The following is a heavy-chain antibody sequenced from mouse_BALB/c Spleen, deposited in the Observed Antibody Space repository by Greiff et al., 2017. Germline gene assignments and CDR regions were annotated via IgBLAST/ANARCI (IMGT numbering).Heavy chain of an antibody. D-gene: IGHD2-4*01. CDR2: ISYSGST. CDR1: GYSITSDYA. CDR3: ARNAGMIMGY. J-gene: IGHJ2*01. Sequence: EVQGVESGPGLVKPSQSLSLTCTVTGYSITSDYAWNWIRQFPGNKLEWMGYISYSGSTSYNPSLKSRISITRDTSKNQFFLQLNSVTTEDTATYYCARNAGMIMGYWGQGTTLTVSS. V-gene: IGHV3-2*02.